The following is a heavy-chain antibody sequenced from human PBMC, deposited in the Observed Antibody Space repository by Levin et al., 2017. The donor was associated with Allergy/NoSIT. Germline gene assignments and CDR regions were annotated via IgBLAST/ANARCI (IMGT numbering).Heavy chain of an antibody. V-gene: IGHV4-4*02. J-gene: IGHJ3*02. CDR2: IYHGGGT. CDR3: AKHSAAYAYGFDI. CDR1: GGSISSDNW. D-gene: IGHD1-26*01. Sequence: SETLSLTCVVSGGSISSDNWWCWVRQPPGKGLEWIGEIYHGGGTNFNPSLKSRVTILVDKSKNQLSLKVSSVTAADTAVYYCAKHSAAYAYGFDIWGQGTMVTVSS.